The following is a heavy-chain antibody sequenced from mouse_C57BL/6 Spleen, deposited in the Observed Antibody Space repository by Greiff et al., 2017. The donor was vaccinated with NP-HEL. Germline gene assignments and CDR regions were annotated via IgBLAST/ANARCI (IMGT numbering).Heavy chain of an antibody. J-gene: IGHJ4*01. Sequence: EVKLMESGEGLVKPGGSLKLSCAASGFTFSSYAMSWVRQTPEKRLEWVAYISSGGDYIYYADTVKGRFTISRDNARNTLYLQMSSLKSEDTAMYYCLAYYSNSYAMDYWGQGTSVTVSS. V-gene: IGHV5-9-1*02. CDR2: ISSGGDYI. D-gene: IGHD2-5*01. CDR3: LAYYSNSYAMDY. CDR1: GFTFSSYA.